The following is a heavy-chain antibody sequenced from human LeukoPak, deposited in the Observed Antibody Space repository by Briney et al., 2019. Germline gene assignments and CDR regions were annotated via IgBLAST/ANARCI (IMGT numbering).Heavy chain of an antibody. J-gene: IGHJ5*02. CDR1: GGTFSSYT. CDR2: IIPILGIA. V-gene: IGHV1-69*02. Sequence: SVKVSCKASGGTFSSYTISWVRQAPGQGLEWMGLIIPILGIANYAQKFQGRVTITADKATSTAYMELSSLRSEDTGVYYCARGYCSSTSCYGGNWFDPWGQGTLVTVSS. D-gene: IGHD2-2*01. CDR3: ARGYCSSTSCYGGNWFDP.